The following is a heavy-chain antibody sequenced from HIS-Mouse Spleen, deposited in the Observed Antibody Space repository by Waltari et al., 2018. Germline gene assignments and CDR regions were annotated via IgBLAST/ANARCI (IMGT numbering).Heavy chain of an antibody. D-gene: IGHD4-4*01. J-gene: IGHJ4*02. CDR2: MNPNSGNT. CDR3: ARGHDYSNYFDY. Sequence: QVQLVQSGAEVNKPGASVKVPCKASGSTFTSSAPTWVQQATGPGPEWMGWMNPNSGNTGYAQKFQGRVTMTRNTSISTAYMELSSLRSEDTAVYYCARGHDYSNYFDYWGQGTLVTVSS. CDR1: GSTFTSSA. V-gene: IGHV1-8*02.